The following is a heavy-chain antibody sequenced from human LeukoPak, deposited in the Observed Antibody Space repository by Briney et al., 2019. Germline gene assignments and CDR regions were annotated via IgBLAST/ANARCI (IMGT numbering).Heavy chain of an antibody. V-gene: IGHV1-2*02. CDR1: GYTFTGYY. J-gene: IGHJ4*02. CDR2: INPNSGGT. CDR3: ASGYVLRFLEWSPFDY. Sequence: GASVKVSCKASGYTFTGYYMHWVRQAPGQGLEWMGWINPNSGGTNYAQKFQGSVTMTRDTSISTAYMELSRLRSDDTAVYYCASGYVLRFLEWSPFDYWGQGTLVTVSS. D-gene: IGHD3-3*01.